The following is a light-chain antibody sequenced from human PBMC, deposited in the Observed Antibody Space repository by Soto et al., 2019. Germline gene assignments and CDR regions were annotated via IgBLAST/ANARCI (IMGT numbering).Light chain of an antibody. V-gene: IGKV1-5*03. CDR1: QTISSW. J-gene: IGKJ1*01. CDR2: KAS. CDR3: QHYNSYSEA. Sequence: DIQMTQSPSTLSGSVLDRVTITCRASQTISSWLALYQQKPGKAPKLLIYKASTLKSGVPSRFSGSGSGTEFTLTISSLQPDDFATYYCQHYNSYSEAFGQGTKVDIK.